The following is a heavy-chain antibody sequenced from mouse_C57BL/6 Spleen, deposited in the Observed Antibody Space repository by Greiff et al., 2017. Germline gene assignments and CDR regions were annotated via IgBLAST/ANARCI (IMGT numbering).Heavy chain of an antibody. CDR2: ISDGGSYT. CDR1: GFTFSSYA. J-gene: IGHJ2*01. D-gene: IGHD2-3*01. Sequence: EVQLVESGGGLVKPGGSLKLSCAASGFTFSSYAMSWVRQTPEKRLEWVATISDGGSYTYYPDNVKGRFTISRDNAKNNLYLQMSHLKSEDTAMYYCSRDPDRYYSFDYWGQGTTLTVSS. CDR3: SRDPDRYYSFDY. V-gene: IGHV5-4*01.